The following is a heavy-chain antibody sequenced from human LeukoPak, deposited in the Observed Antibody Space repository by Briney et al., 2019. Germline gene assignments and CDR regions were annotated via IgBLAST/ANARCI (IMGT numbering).Heavy chain of an antibody. D-gene: IGHD3-22*01. V-gene: IGHV3-15*01. CDR2: IKSITDGGTT. J-gene: IGHJ4*02. Sequence: GGSLRLSCAASGFTFSNAWMSWVRQAPGKGLEWAGCIKSITDGGTTDYAAPVKGRFTISRDDSKNTLYLQMNSLKTEDTAVYYCTTAIPSMIVVVITLWGQGTLVTVSS. CDR3: TTAIPSMIVVVITL. CDR1: GFTFSNAW.